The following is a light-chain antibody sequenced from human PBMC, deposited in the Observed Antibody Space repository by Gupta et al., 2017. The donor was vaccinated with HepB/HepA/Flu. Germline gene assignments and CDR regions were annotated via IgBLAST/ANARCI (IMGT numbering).Light chain of an antibody. Sequence: DIQMTQSPSTLSASVGDRVTITCRASQSISNWLAWYQQKPGKAPKLLIYQASNLESGIPSRFSGSGSGTEFTLTISSLQPDDFATYYCKQYNSYCTFGQGTKLEIK. J-gene: IGKJ2*02. CDR2: QAS. CDR3: KQYNSYCT. CDR1: QSISNW. V-gene: IGKV1-5*03.